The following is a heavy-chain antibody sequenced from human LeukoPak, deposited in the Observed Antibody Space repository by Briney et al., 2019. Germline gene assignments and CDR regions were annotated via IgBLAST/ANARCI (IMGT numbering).Heavy chain of an antibody. Sequence: ASVKVSCKTSGYSFTTFYMHWVRQAPGQGLEWMGIINPSGGSASYAQKFQGRVTITRDTSTGTVYVELSSLTSEDTAVYYCSKDVFSSGYYVGRYSFDYWGQGTLVTVSS. V-gene: IGHV1-46*01. D-gene: IGHD3-22*01. J-gene: IGHJ4*02. CDR2: INPSGGSA. CDR3: SKDVFSSGYYVGRYSFDY. CDR1: GYSFTTFY.